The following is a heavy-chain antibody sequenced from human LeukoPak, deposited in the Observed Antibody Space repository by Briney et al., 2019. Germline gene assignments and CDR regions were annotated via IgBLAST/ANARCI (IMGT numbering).Heavy chain of an antibody. Sequence: GGSLRLSCAASGFTFSSYSMNWVRQAPGKGLEWVSSISSSSSYIYYADSVKGRFTISRDNAKNSLYLQMNSLRAEDTAVYYCAKGPRGGYPYYYYYMDVWGKGTTVTVSS. J-gene: IGHJ6*03. D-gene: IGHD1-26*01. CDR2: ISSSSSYI. CDR3: AKGPRGGYPYYYYYMDV. CDR1: GFTFSSYS. V-gene: IGHV3-21*01.